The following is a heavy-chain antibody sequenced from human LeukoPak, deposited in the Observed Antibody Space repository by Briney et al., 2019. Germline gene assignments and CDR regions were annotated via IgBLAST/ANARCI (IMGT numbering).Heavy chain of an antibody. J-gene: IGHJ4*02. CDR2: ISSSGSTI. V-gene: IGHV3-11*04. Sequence: GGPLRLSCAASGFTFSDYYMSWLRQAPGKGLEWVSYISSSGSTIYYADSVRGRFTISRDNAKNSLYVQMSSLRVEDTAVYYCVGGDSRELWGQGTLVTVSS. CDR1: GFTFSDYY. CDR3: VGGDSREL. D-gene: IGHD3-22*01.